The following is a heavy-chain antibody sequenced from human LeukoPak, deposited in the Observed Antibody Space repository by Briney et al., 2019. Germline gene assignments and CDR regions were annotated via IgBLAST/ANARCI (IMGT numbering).Heavy chain of an antibody. J-gene: IGHJ4*02. Sequence: PSETLSLTCTVSGGSISSSSYYWGWIRQPPGKGLEWIGRIYYSGSTYYNPSLKSRVTISVDTSKNQFSLKLSSVTAADTAVYYCARGRDSSGYSLDYWGQGTLVTVSS. CDR1: GGSISSSSYY. D-gene: IGHD3-22*01. CDR3: ARGRDSSGYSLDY. CDR2: IYYSGST. V-gene: IGHV4-39*07.